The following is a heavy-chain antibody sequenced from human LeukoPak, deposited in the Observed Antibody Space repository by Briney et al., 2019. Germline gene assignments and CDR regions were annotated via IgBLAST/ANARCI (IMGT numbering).Heavy chain of an antibody. V-gene: IGHV3-23*01. Sequence: PGGSLRLSCAASGFTFSTYAMSWVRQAPGKGLERVSSISSSGDRTFYADSVKDRFTISRDNSENTLYLQMSRLRAEDTAVYYCAKDRPNYHESNGHYYRPNGDYWGQGTLVTVSS. CDR2: ISSSGDRT. CDR3: AKDRPNYHESNGHYYRPNGDY. D-gene: IGHD3-22*01. CDR1: GFTFSTYA. J-gene: IGHJ4*02.